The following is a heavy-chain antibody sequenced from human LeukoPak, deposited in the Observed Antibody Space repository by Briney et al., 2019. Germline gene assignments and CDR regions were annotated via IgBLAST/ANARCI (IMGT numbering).Heavy chain of an antibody. CDR3: ARGTPHGPYYFYIDV. Sequence: SSETLSLTCTVSGGSISGYYWNWIRQPAENELEWIGRIYSNVNTNYNPSLRGRVTMSLDTSKNQVSLTLNSVTAADTAVYYCARGTPHGPYYFYIDVWGKGTMVTVSS. CDR2: IYSNVNT. J-gene: IGHJ6*03. D-gene: IGHD2-15*01. CDR1: GGSISGYY. V-gene: IGHV4-4*07.